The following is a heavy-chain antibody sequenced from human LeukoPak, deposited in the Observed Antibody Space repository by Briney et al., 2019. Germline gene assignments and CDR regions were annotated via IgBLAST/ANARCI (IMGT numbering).Heavy chain of an antibody. D-gene: IGHD4-17*01. V-gene: IGHV3-21*01. CDR2: ISSSSSYI. Sequence: GGSLRPSCAASGFTFSSYSMNWVRQAPGKGLEWVSSISSSSSYIYYADSVKGRFTISRDNAKNSLYLQMNSLRAEDTAVYYCARDNDYGDYFDYWGQGTLVTVSS. J-gene: IGHJ4*02. CDR3: ARDNDYGDYFDY. CDR1: GFTFSSYS.